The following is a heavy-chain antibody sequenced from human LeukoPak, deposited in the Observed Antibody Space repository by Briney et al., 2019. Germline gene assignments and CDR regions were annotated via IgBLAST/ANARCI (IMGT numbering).Heavy chain of an antibody. Sequence: GGSLRLSCAASGFTFSTYAMHWVRQAPGKGLAGVGFISYDGSEKYYADSVRGRFTISRDNSKNTLYLQMSSLRSDDMAVYYCARESSSGWKNWFDPWGQGNLVTVSS. CDR2: ISYDGSEK. D-gene: IGHD6-19*01. J-gene: IGHJ5*02. V-gene: IGHV3-30*04. CDR3: ARESSSGWKNWFDP. CDR1: GFTFSTYA.